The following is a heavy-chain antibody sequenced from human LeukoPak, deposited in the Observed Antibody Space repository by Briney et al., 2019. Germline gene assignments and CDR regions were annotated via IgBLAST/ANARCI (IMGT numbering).Heavy chain of an antibody. D-gene: IGHD3-3*01. CDR1: GGSISSYY. J-gene: IGHJ4*02. Sequence: SETLSLTCTVSGGSISSYYWSWIRQPAGKGLEWIGRIYTSGSTNYNSSLKSRVTMSVDTSKNQFSLKLSSVTAADTAVYYCARGRASYDFWSGYLFDYWGQGTLVTVSS. CDR2: IYTSGST. V-gene: IGHV4-4*07. CDR3: ARGRASYDFWSGYLFDY.